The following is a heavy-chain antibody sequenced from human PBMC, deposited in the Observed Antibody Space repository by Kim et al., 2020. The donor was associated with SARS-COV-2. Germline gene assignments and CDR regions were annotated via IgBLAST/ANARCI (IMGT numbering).Heavy chain of an antibody. CDR1: VGSFSGYH. D-gene: IGHD7-27*01. V-gene: IGHV4-34*01. J-gene: IGHJ6*02. CDR2: IDHTGAI. CDR3: VRGWAGVAPCPILGLGPHYDYYVMEV. Sequence: SETLSLRCAVYVGSFSGYHWSWIRQPPGRGLEWVGEIDHTGAINYNPSLKGRAAISVHRPKNQISLQLSSVTAADTAMYFCVRGWAGVAPCPILGLGPHYDYYVMEVGGQGTAVTVFS.